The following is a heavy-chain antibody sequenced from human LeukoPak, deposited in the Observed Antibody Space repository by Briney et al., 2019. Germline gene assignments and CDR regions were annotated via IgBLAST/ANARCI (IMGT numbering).Heavy chain of an antibody. J-gene: IGHJ4*02. CDR1: GFTFSSYS. CDR2: ISSFSSTI. D-gene: IGHD6-19*01. Sequence: GGSLRLSCAASGFTFSSYSMNWVRQAPGKGLDWVSYISSFSSTIYYADSVKGRFTISRDNAKNSLYLQMNSLRAEGTAVYYCARSIIANFRLADYWGQGTLVTVSS. CDR3: ARSIIANFRLADY. V-gene: IGHV3-48*01.